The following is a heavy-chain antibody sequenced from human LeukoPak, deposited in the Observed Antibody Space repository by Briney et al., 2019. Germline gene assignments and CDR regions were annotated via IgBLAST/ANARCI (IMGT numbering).Heavy chain of an antibody. D-gene: IGHD3-10*01. J-gene: IGHJ3*02. CDR3: ARTNYYGSGSYPLDAFDI. CDR2: IYYSGST. V-gene: IGHV4-39*07. Sequence: SETLSLTCTVSGGSISSSSYYWGWIRQPPGKGLEWIGSIYYSGSTYYNPSLKSRVTISVDTSKNQFSLRLSSVTAADTAVYYCARTNYYGSGSYPLDAFDIWGQGTMVTVSS. CDR1: GGSISSSSYY.